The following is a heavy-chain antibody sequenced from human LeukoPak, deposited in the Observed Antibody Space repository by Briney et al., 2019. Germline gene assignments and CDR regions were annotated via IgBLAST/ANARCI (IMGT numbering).Heavy chain of an antibody. V-gene: IGHV4-39*07. CDR2: IYYSGST. J-gene: IGHJ4*02. D-gene: IGHD5-12*01. Sequence: SETLSLTCTVSGGSISSSSYYWGWIRQPPGKGLEWIGSIYYSGSTYYNPSLKSRVTISVDTSKNQFSLKLSSVTAADTAVYYCARVSGDSGYSYFDYWGQGTLVTVSS. CDR1: GGSISSSSYY. CDR3: ARVSGDSGYSYFDY.